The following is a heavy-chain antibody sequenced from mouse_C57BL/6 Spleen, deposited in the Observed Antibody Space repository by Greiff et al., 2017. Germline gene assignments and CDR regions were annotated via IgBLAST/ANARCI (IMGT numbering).Heavy chain of an antibody. CDR1: GSTFTEYT. D-gene: IGHD4-1*01. CDR3: ARHERVSVGRGYFDV. CDR2: FYPGSGSI. J-gene: IGHJ1*03. V-gene: IGHV1-62-2*01. Sequence: QVQLQQSGAELVKPGASVKLSCKASGSTFTEYTLHWVKQRSGQGLVWIGWFYPGSGSIKYNEKFKDKATLTADKSSSTVYMELSRLTSEDSAVFFCARHERVSVGRGYFDVWGTGTTVTVSS.